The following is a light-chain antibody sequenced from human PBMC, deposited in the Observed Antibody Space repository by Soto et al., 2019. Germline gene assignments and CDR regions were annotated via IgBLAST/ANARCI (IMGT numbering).Light chain of an antibody. J-gene: IGKJ1*01. CDR2: DAF. Sequence: DIQMTQSPSTLSASVGDRVTITCRASQSIRSWLAWYQQKPGKAPHLLIYDAFSLESGVPSRFSGSRSGTDFTLTISCLQSEDFATYYCQQYYSYPWTFGQGTKVDI. V-gene: IGKV1-5*01. CDR3: QQYYSYPWT. CDR1: QSIRSW.